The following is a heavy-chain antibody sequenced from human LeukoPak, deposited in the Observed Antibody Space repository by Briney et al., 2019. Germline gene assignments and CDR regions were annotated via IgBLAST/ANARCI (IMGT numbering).Heavy chain of an antibody. CDR3: ARSRHDYGDYYDY. Sequence: PVASVKVSCKASGYTFTGYYMHWVRQAPGQGLEWMGWINPNSGGTSYAQKFQGRVTMTRDTSISTAYMELSGLRSDDTAVYYCARSRHDYGDYYDYWGQGTLVTVSS. J-gene: IGHJ4*02. D-gene: IGHD4-17*01. V-gene: IGHV1-2*02. CDR2: INPNSGGT. CDR1: GYTFTGYY.